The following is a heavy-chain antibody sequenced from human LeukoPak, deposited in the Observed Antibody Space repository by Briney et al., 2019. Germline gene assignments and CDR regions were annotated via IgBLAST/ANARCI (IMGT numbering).Heavy chain of an antibody. CDR3: ASTERCSTTCPLDY. CDR1: GGSFRGYY. J-gene: IGHJ4*02. V-gene: IGHV4-34*01. CDR2: INHSGST. Sequence: PSETLSVTCAVYGGSFRGYYWSWIRQPPGKGLEWIGEINHSGSTNYNPSLKSRVTISLDTSMKKFSLKLNSVTAADTAVYYCASTERCSTTCPLDYGGQGTLVTVSS. D-gene: IGHD2-2*01.